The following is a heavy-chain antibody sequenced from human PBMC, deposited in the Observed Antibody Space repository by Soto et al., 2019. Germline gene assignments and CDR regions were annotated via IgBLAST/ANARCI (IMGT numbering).Heavy chain of an antibody. J-gene: IGHJ4*02. Sequence: QVQLVQSGAEVKKPGASVKVSCKASGYTFTSYAVHWVRQAPGQRLEWMGWINAGNGNTKYSQNFQDRVTITRDTSANTAYMELSSLRSEDTAVYYCARARGNFGGGFDYWGQGTLVTVSS. D-gene: IGHD3-10*01. CDR1: GYTFTSYA. CDR2: INAGNGNT. CDR3: ARARGNFGGGFDY. V-gene: IGHV1-3*01.